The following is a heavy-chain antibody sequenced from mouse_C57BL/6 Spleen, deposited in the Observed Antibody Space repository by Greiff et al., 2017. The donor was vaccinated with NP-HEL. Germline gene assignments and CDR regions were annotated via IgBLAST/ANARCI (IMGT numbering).Heavy chain of an antibody. D-gene: IGHD2-4*01. CDR1: GYTFTSYW. J-gene: IGHJ4*01. Sequence: QVQLQQPGAELVKPGSSVKLSCKASGYTFTSYWMHWVKQRPIQGLEWIGNIDPSDSETHYNQKFKDKATLTVDKSSSTAYMQLSSLTSEDSAVYYCAKRGYDYGYYAMDYWGQGTSVTVSS. CDR2: IDPSDSET. V-gene: IGHV1-52*01. CDR3: AKRGYDYGYYAMDY.